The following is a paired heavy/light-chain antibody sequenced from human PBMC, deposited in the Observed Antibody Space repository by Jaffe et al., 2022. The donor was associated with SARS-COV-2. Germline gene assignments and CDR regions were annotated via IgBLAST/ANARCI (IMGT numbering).Heavy chain of an antibody. V-gene: IGHV4-30-4*01. CDR2: IYYSGST. J-gene: IGHJ4*02. Sequence: QVQLQESGPGLVKPSQTLSLTCTVSGGSISSGDYYWSWIRQPPGKGLEWIGYIYYSGSTYYNPSLKSRVTISVDTSKNQFSLKLSSVTAADTAVYYCARAAPTPYDSSGYYVLDYWGQGTLVTVSS. CDR3: ARAAPTPYDSSGYYVLDY. D-gene: IGHD3-22*01. CDR1: GGSISSGDYY.
Light chain of an antibody. CDR2: DAS. Sequence: EIVLTQSPATLSLSPGERATLSCRASQSVSSYLAWYQQKPGQAPRLLIYDASNRATGIPARFSGSGSGTDFTLTISSLEPEDFAVYYCQQRSNWPGFTFGPGTKVDIK. J-gene: IGKJ3*01. CDR1: QSVSSY. V-gene: IGKV3-11*01. CDR3: QQRSNWPGFT.